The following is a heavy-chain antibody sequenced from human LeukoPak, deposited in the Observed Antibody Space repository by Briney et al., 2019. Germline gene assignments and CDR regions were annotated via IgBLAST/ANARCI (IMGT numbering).Heavy chain of an antibody. CDR3: ARGGVATYYYDSSGYYPLYYFDY. CDR2: IYYSGST. V-gene: IGHV4-39*07. D-gene: IGHD3-22*01. CDR1: GGSISSSSYY. J-gene: IGHJ4*02. Sequence: SETLSLTCTVSGGSISSSSYYWGWIRQPPGKGLEWIGSIYYSGSTYYNPSLKSRVTISVDTSKNQFSLKLSSVTAADTAVYYCARGGVATYYYDSSGYYPLYYFDYWGQGTLVTVSS.